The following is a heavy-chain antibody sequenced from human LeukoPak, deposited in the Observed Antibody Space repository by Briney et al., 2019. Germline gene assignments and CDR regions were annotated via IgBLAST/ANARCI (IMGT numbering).Heavy chain of an antibody. CDR3: AKDAQRGFDYSNSLEH. V-gene: IGHV3-33*06. D-gene: IGHD4-11*01. CDR1: GFTFSHFG. CDR2: IWSDATNQ. J-gene: IGHJ5*02. Sequence: PGTSLTLSCETSGFTFSHFGMHWVRQAPGKGLEWVAVIWSDATNQYYADSVKGRFTISRDNFRKTVSPEMNSLRAEDTPVYYRAKDAQRGFDYSNSLEHWGQGSLVIVSS.